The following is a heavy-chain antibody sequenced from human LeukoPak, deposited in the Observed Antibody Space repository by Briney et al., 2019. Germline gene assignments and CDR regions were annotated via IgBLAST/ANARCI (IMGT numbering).Heavy chain of an antibody. CDR1: GGSMSSGSYY. J-gene: IGHJ4*02. CDR3: ARDSKGGYRSLGY. V-gene: IGHV4-61*02. D-gene: IGHD5-18*01. Sequence: PSQTLSLTCTVSGGSMSSGSYYGRWIPQPAGKGLEWIGRIYTSGSTNYNPSPKSRVTISVDTSKNQFSLKLSSVTAADTAVYYCARDSKGGYRSLGYWGQGTLVTVSS. CDR2: IYTSGST.